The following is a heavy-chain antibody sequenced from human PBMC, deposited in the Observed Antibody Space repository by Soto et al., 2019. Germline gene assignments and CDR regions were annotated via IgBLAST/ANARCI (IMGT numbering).Heavy chain of an antibody. D-gene: IGHD3-22*01. CDR3: AREVLYYYDSSGYLGYFDY. Sequence: SETLSLTCTVSGGSISSGGYYWSWIRQHPGKGLEWIGYFYYSGSTYYNPSLKSRVTISVNTSKNQFSLKLSSVTAADTAVYYCAREVLYYYDSSGYLGYFDYWGQGTLVTVS. CDR2: FYYSGST. J-gene: IGHJ4*02. V-gene: IGHV4-31*03. CDR1: GGSISSGGYY.